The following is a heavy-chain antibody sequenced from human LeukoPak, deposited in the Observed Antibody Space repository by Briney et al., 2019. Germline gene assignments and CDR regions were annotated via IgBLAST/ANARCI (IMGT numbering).Heavy chain of an antibody. J-gene: IGHJ4*02. CDR3: ARSGGYNSPLYY. CDR2: IYHSGST. V-gene: IGHV4-59*08. Sequence: SETLSLTCTVSGGSISNYYWNWIRQPPGKGLEWIGYIYHSGSTNYNPSLNSRVTISVDTSKNQFSLKVSSVTAADSAVYYCARSGGYNSPLYYWGQGTLVTVSS. D-gene: IGHD5-24*01. CDR1: GGSISNYY.